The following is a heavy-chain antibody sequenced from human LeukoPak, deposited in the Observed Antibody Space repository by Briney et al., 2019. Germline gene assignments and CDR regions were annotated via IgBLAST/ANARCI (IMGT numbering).Heavy chain of an antibody. D-gene: IGHD3-10*01. V-gene: IGHV1-46*01. CDR3: ARDQIPYGSGSFLIY. CDR2: INPSGGTT. CDR1: GYTFTSYH. J-gene: IGHJ4*02. Sequence: ASVKVSCKASGYTFTSYHIHWVRQAPGQGLEWMGIINPSGGTTNYAQKFRGRVTMTRDMSTSTAYMELRSLSSDDTAVYYCARDQIPYGSGSFLIYWGQGTLVTVSS.